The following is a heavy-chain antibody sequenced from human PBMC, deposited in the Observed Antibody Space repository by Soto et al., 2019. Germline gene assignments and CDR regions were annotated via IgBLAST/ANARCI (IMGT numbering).Heavy chain of an antibody. CDR3: ARAGYSYGLPDAFDI. Sequence: XFVKVARKTSGYALTGYYIHWRRQAPGQGLEWLGWINPYSGATKYAQKFQGRVTMTRDTSISTAYMELSRLRSDDTAVYYCARAGYSYGLPDAFDIWAQGTMVTVSS. V-gene: IGHV1-2*02. CDR2: INPYSGAT. CDR1: GYALTGYY. J-gene: IGHJ3*02. D-gene: IGHD5-18*01.